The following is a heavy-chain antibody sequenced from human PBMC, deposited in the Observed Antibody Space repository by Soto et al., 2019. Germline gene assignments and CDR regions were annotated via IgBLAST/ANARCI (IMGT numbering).Heavy chain of an antibody. J-gene: IGHJ4*02. D-gene: IGHD2-8*01. Sequence: PSETLSLTCTVSGTSISSYYCSWIRQPPGKGLEWIANIHYSGTTNYNPSLASRVTLSVDTSKNQFSLKMTSVTAADRAMYFCARYNSYAIDYWGWGALVTVSS. CDR3: ARYNSYAIDY. CDR2: IHYSGTT. CDR1: GTSISSYY. V-gene: IGHV4-59*01.